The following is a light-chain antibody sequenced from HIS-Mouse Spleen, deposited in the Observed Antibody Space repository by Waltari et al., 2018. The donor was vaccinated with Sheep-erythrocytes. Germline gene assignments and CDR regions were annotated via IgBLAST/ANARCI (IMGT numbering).Light chain of an antibody. CDR2: DAS. J-gene: IGKJ3*01. V-gene: IGKV1-33*01. CDR1: QDISNY. Sequence: DIQMTQSPSSLSASVGDRVTITCQAIQDISNYLNWYQQKPGKAPKLLIYDASNLETGVPSRFSGSGSGTDFTFTISSLQPKDIATYYCQQYDNLFTFGPGTKVDIK. CDR3: QQYDNLFT.